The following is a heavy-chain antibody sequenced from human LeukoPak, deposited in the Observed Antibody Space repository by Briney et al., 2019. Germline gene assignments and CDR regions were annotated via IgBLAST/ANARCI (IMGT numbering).Heavy chain of an antibody. CDR2: INTNTGNP. V-gene: IGHV7-4-1*02. J-gene: IGHJ6*02. D-gene: IGHD6-19*01. Sequence: VASVKVSCKASGYTFTSYAMNWVRQAPGQGLEWMGWINTNTGNPTYAQGFTGRFVLSLDTSVSTAYLQISSLKAEDTAVYYCARGEAGTRYYYYGMDVWGQGTTVTVSS. CDR3: ARGEAGTRYYYYGMDV. CDR1: GYTFTSYA.